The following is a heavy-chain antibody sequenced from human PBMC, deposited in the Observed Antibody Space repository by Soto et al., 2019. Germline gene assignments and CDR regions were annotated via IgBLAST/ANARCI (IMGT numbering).Heavy chain of an antibody. CDR1: GFTFSSYG. V-gene: IGHV3-30*18. CDR2: ISYDGSNK. CDR3: AKIYSGSSPLGY. Sequence: QVQLVESGGGVVQPGRSLRLSCAASGFTFSSYGMHWVRQAPGKGLEWVAVISYDGSNKYYADSVKGRFTISRDNSKNTLYLQMNSLRAEDTAVYYCAKIYSGSSPLGYWGQGTLVTVSS. D-gene: IGHD5-12*01. J-gene: IGHJ4*02.